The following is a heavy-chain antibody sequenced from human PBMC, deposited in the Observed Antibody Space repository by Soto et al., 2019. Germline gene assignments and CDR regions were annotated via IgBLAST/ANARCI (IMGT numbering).Heavy chain of an antibody. Sequence: QVQLVESGGGVVQPGRSLRLSCAASGFTFSSYGMHWVRQAPGKGLEWVAVISYDGSNKYYADSVKGRFTISRDNSKNTLYLQMNSLRAEDTAVYYCAKGGVGAPYYYYGMDVWGQGTTVTVSS. CDR3: AKGGVGAPYYYYGMDV. V-gene: IGHV3-30*18. CDR1: GFTFSSYG. D-gene: IGHD1-26*01. CDR2: ISYDGSNK. J-gene: IGHJ6*02.